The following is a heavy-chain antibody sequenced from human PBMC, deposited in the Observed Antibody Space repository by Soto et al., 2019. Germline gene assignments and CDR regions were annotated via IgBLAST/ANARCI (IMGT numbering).Heavy chain of an antibody. Sequence: EVQLLESGGGLVQPGGSLRLSCAASGFTFSSYAMSWVRQAPGKGLEWVSAISGSGGSTYYADSVKGRFTISRDNSKNTLYLQMNSLRAEDTAVYYCAKDLSGGYGDHEDFEDYYYGMDVWGQGTTVTVSS. D-gene: IGHD4-17*01. CDR2: ISGSGGST. CDR1: GFTFSSYA. CDR3: AKDLSGGYGDHEDFEDYYYGMDV. J-gene: IGHJ6*02. V-gene: IGHV3-23*01.